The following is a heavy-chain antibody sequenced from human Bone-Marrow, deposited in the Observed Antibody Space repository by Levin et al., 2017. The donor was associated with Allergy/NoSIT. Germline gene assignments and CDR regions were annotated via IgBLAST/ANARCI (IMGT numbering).Heavy chain of an antibody. CDR2: IYPGDSDT. CDR3: ARLKDIVVVPAARKDASMFDP. CDR1: GYSFTSYW. J-gene: IGHJ5*02. Sequence: KSGGSLRLSCKGSGYSFTSYWIGWVRQMPGKGLEWMGIIYPGDSDTRYSPSFQGQVTISADKSISTAYLQWSSLKASDTAMYYCARLKDIVVVPAARKDASMFDPWGQGTLVTVSS. D-gene: IGHD2-2*01. V-gene: IGHV5-51*01.